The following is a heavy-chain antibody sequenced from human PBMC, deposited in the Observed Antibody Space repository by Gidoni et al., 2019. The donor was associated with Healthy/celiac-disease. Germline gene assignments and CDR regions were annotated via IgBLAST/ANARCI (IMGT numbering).Heavy chain of an antibody. CDR1: GFTFSSYA. CDR3: AKDKFVAVTTPLGAFDI. Sequence: EVQLLESGGGLVQPGGSLRLSCAASGFTFSSYAMSWVRQAPGKGLEWVSAISGSGGSTYYADSVKGRFTISRDNSKNTLYLQMNSLRAEDTAVYYCAKDKFVAVTTPLGAFDIWGQGTMVTVSS. D-gene: IGHD4-17*01. J-gene: IGHJ3*02. CDR2: ISGSGGST. V-gene: IGHV3-23*01.